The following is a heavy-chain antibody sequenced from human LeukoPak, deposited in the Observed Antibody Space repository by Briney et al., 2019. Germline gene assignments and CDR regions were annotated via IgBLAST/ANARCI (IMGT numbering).Heavy chain of an antibody. CDR2: INTNTGNP. V-gene: IGHV7-4-1*02. CDR1: GYTFTSYA. CDR3: ASDPYETIPYYYYYYGMDV. D-gene: IGHD3-3*01. Sequence: ASVKVSCQASGYTFTSYAMNWVRQAPGQGLEWMGWINTNTGNPTYAQGFTGRFVFSLDTSVSTAYLQISSLKAEDTAVYYCASDPYETIPYYYYYYGMDVWGQGTTVTVSS. J-gene: IGHJ6*02.